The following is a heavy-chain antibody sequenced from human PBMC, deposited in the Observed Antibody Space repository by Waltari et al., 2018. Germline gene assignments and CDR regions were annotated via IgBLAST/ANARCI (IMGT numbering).Heavy chain of an antibody. J-gene: IGHJ3*01. CDR1: GFTVNSNT. V-gene: IGHV3-53*03. D-gene: IGHD2-15*01. CDR2: VYVTGNT. CDR3: ARRLVVAGTLDVFDL. Sequence: EVQLVESGGDLIQPGGSLRLSCAASGFTVNSNTINWVRQSPGKGLEWVSVVYVTGNTDYADSVKGRFTTSRDNSENTVYLQMDSLRVEDTAMYYCARRLVVAGTLDVFDLWGQGTRVIVSS.